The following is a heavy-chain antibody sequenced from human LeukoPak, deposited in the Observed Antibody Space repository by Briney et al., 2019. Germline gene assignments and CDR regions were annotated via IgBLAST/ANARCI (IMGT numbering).Heavy chain of an antibody. CDR2: IYHSGST. D-gene: IGHD3-9*01. Sequence: SGTLSLTRAVSGGSISSSNWWSWVRQPPGKGLEWIGEIYHSGSTNYNPSLKSRVTISVDKSKNQFSLKLSSVTAADTAVYYCARKSSRYFDWLLLDYWGQGTLVTVSS. J-gene: IGHJ4*02. CDR3: ARKSSRYFDWLLLDY. V-gene: IGHV4-4*02. CDR1: GGSISSSNW.